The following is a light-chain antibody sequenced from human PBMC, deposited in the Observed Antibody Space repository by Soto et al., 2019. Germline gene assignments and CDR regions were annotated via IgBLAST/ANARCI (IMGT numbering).Light chain of an antibody. J-gene: IGKJ2*01. CDR3: QQYNNWPLLYT. V-gene: IGKV3D-15*01. Sequence: EIVMTQSPATLSVSPGERATLSCRASQSVSSNLAWYQQKPGQAPRLLIYGASIRATGIPARFSGSGSGTEFTLTITSLQSEDFAVYDCQQYNNWPLLYTFGQGTKLEIK. CDR1: QSVSSN. CDR2: GAS.